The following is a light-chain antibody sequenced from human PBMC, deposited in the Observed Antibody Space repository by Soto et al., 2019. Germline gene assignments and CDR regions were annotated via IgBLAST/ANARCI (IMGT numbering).Light chain of an antibody. Sequence: HSVLTHPPSVSGAPGQRVTISYTGSSSNIGAGYDVHWYQQLPGTAPKLVIYGTTNRPSGVPDRFSGSKSGTSASLAITGLQAEDEADYYCQSYDGTLSGSYVFGIGTKVTVL. CDR2: GTT. CDR1: SSNIGAGYD. V-gene: IGLV1-40*01. CDR3: QSYDGTLSGSYV. J-gene: IGLJ1*01.